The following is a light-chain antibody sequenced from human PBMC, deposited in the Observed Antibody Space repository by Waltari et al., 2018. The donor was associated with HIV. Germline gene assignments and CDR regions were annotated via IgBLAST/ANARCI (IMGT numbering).Light chain of an antibody. CDR2: DNN. V-gene: IGLV1-51*01. CDR1: SPNIGNNY. CDR3: GTWDSSLSAVV. J-gene: IGLJ2*01. Sequence: QSVLTQPPSVSAAPGQKVTISCSGSSPNIGNNYVSWYQQLPGTAPKLLIYDNNKRPSVIPDRFSGSKSGTSATLGITGLQTGDEADYYCGTWDSSLSAVVFGGGTKLTVL.